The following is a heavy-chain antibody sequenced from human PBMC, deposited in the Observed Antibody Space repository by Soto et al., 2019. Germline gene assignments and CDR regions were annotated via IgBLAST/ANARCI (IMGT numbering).Heavy chain of an antibody. V-gene: IGHV3-23*01. CDR1: GFTFSSYA. J-gene: IGHJ3*02. D-gene: IGHD3-10*01. CDR3: AKEILWFGEQEGAFDI. Sequence: GGSLRLSCAASGFTFSSYAMSWVRQAPGKGLEWVSAISGSGGSTYYADSVKGRFTISRDNSKNTLYLQMNSLRAEDTAVYYCAKEILWFGEQEGAFDIWGQGTMVTVSS. CDR2: ISGSGGST.